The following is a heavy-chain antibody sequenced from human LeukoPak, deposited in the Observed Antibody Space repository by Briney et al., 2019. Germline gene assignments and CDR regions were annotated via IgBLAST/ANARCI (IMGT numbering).Heavy chain of an antibody. Sequence: GRSLRLSCAASGFTFDDYAMHWVRQAPGKGLEWVSGISWNSGSIGYADSVKGRFTISRDNAKNSLYLQMNSLRAEDTALYYCAKGKFTYYYGSGSYSDCGMDVWGQGTTVTVSS. D-gene: IGHD3-10*01. J-gene: IGHJ6*02. CDR3: AKGKFTYYYGSGSYSDCGMDV. CDR1: GFTFDDYA. CDR2: ISWNSGSI. V-gene: IGHV3-9*01.